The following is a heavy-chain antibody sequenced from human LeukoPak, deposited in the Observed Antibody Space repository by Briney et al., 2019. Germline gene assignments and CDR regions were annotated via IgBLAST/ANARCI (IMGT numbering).Heavy chain of an antibody. CDR3: ARVGGSSDFDY. CDR1: GFTFSSYW. J-gene: IGHJ4*02. Sequence: PGGSLRLSCAASGFTFSSYWMHWVRQAPGKGLVWVSRIDTDGSSTSYADSVKGRFTVSRDNAKNTLYLQMSSLRAEDTAVYYCARVGGSSDFDYWGQGTLVTVSS. V-gene: IGHV3-74*01. CDR2: IDTDGSST. D-gene: IGHD3-10*01.